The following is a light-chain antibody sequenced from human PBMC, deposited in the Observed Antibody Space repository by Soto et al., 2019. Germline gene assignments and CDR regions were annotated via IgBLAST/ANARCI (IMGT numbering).Light chain of an antibody. V-gene: IGKV3-20*01. CDR3: QHYGSSSPLP. J-gene: IGKJ4*01. Sequence: EIVLTQSPGTQSLSPGERATLSGRDSQSISSSELAWYQQKPDQAPRLLVYSASSRATGIPDRFSGSGSGTDFTLTISRLEPEDFAVYYCQHYGSSSPLPFGGGTKVEIK. CDR2: SAS. CDR1: QSISSSE.